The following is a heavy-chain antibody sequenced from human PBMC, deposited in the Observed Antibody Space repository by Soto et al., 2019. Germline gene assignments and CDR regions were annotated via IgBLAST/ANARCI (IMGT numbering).Heavy chain of an antibody. CDR1: GFTFTSYA. J-gene: IGHJ4*02. Sequence: PGGSLRLSCATSGFTFTSYAMHWVRQAPGKGLEWVAVIWYDGSRRYYADSVKARFTISRENSQNTLFLQMNSLRAEGTAVYYCARARPAGFWSGHYDPYFDYCGQGTLVTVSS. CDR2: IWYDGSRR. D-gene: IGHD3-3*01. V-gene: IGHV3-33*01. CDR3: ARARPAGFWSGHYDPYFDY.